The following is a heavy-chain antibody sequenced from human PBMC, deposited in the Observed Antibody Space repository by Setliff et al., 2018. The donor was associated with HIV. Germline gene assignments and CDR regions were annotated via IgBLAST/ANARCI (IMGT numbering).Heavy chain of an antibody. Sequence: ASVKVSCKASGYTFTNFYVHWVRQAPGQGLEWLGMINPSGGDTTYIQRFQGRVTVTSDTSTSTVYMDLSGLRPEDTAVYYCARETQTGSGSYLVWGQGALVTVSS. CDR2: INPSGGDT. D-gene: IGHD3-10*01. J-gene: IGHJ4*02. V-gene: IGHV1-46*01. CDR1: GYTFTNFY. CDR3: ARETQTGSGSYLV.